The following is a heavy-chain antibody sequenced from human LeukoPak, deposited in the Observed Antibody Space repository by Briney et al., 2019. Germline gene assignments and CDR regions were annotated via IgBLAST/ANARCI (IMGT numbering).Heavy chain of an antibody. CDR1: GYTFTSYD. D-gene: IGHD2-2*01. CDR3: ARGRRDRIAYCSSTSCYYYYYMDV. J-gene: IGHJ6*03. Sequence: ASVTVSCKASGYTFTSYDINWVRQPPGQGLEWRGWMNIKNDKTGYAQKFQGRVTMTRNTSISTAYMELSSLRSEDTAVYYCARGRRDRIAYCSSTSCYYYYYMDVWGKGTTVTVSS. V-gene: IGHV1-8*01. CDR2: MNIKNDKT.